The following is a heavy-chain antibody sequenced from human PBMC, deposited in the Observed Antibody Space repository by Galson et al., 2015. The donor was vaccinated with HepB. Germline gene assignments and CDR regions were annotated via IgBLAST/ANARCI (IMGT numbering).Heavy chain of an antibody. D-gene: IGHD3-22*01. CDR1: AFSLSTDGVA. Sequence: PALVTPTQTLTLTCTFAAFSLSTDGVAVGWVRQPPGKALEWLALIYWNDAKHYNPSLSNRLSITKDTSKNQAALTMTDMDPADTATYYCARRPGYFESSAYIWGQGTLVTVSS. V-gene: IGHV2-5*01. CDR3: ARRPGYFESSAYI. J-gene: IGHJ4*02. CDR2: IYWNDAK.